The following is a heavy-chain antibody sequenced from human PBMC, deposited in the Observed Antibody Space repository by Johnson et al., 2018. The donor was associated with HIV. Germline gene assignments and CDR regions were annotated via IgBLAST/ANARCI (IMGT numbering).Heavy chain of an antibody. D-gene: IGHD7-27*01. V-gene: IGHV3-7*01. Sequence: EVQLVESGGGLVQPGGSLRLSCAASGFTFSNYWMSWVRQAPGKGPEWVANINHDVSAIHYVDSVKGRFTISRDNAKNSLYLQMNSLRAEDTAVYYCALNWGAEGAFDIWGQGTMVTVSS. J-gene: IGHJ3*02. CDR1: GFTFSNYW. CDR2: INHDVSAI. CDR3: ALNWGAEGAFDI.